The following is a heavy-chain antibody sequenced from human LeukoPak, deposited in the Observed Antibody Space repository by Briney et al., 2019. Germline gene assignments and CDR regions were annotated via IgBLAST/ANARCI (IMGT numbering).Heavy chain of an antibody. Sequence: GGSLRLSCAASGFTLSNAWMSWVRQAPGKGLEWVGRIKSKTHGGTTDYAAPVKGRFTISRDDSKNTLYLQMNSLKTEDTAVYYRATDGSGWSRWGQGTLVTASA. CDR2: IKSKTHGGTT. CDR3: ATDGSGWSR. D-gene: IGHD6-19*01. CDR1: GFTLSNAW. V-gene: IGHV3-15*01. J-gene: IGHJ4*02.